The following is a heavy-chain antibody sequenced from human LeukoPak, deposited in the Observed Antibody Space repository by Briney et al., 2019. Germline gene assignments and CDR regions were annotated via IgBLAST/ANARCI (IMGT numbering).Heavy chain of an antibody. D-gene: IGHD4-17*01. V-gene: IGHV3-11*01. Sequence: GGSLRLSCPAAGFTLSDYYMSWIRQAQGKGMEWVSYISRGGSTIYYADSVKGRFTISRDDAKNSLYLQMNSLRAEDTAVYYCAREVNTVTALYGMDVWGQGTTVTVSS. J-gene: IGHJ6*02. CDR3: AREVNTVTALYGMDV. CDR1: GFTLSDYY. CDR2: ISRGGSTI.